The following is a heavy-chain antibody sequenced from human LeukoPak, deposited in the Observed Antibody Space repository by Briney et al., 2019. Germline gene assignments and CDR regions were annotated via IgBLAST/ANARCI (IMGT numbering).Heavy chain of an antibody. CDR1: GLTFSSYW. V-gene: IGHV3-74*01. CDR3: AREVYSSGWSSFDY. J-gene: IGHJ4*02. CDR2: INSDGSST. Sequence: GGSLRLSCAASGLTFSSYWMHWVRPAPGKGLVWVSRINSDGSSTIHADSVKGRFTISRDNAKNTLYLQMSSLRAEDTAVYYCAREVYSSGWSSFDYWGQGTLVTVSS. D-gene: IGHD6-19*01.